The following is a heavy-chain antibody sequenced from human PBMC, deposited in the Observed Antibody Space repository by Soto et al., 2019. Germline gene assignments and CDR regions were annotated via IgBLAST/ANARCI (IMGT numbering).Heavy chain of an antibody. J-gene: IGHJ5*02. CDR3: TTDPPPRHRFLEWLLYFNWFDP. CDR2: IKSKTDGGTT. Sequence: EVQLVESGGGLVKPGGSLRLSCAASGFTFSNAWMSWVRQAPGKGLEWVGRIKSKTDGGTTDYAAPVKGRFTISRDDSKNTLYLQMNSLKTEDTAVYYCTTDPPPRHRFLEWLLYFNWFDPWGQGTLVTVSS. D-gene: IGHD3-3*01. CDR1: GFTFSNAW. V-gene: IGHV3-15*01.